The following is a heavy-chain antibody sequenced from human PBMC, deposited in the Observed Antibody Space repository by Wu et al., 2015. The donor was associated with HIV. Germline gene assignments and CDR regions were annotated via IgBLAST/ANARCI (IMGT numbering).Heavy chain of an antibody. CDR2: IIPIFGTA. CDR3: ARWFSYSSTRSKGWFDP. J-gene: IGHJ5*02. Sequence: QVQLVQSGAEVKKPGSSVKVSCKASGGTFSSYAISWVRQAPGQGLEWMGGIIPIFGTANYAQKFQGRVTITADESTSTAYMELSSLRSEDTAVYYCARWFSYSSTRSKGWFDPWGQGTLVTVSS. V-gene: IGHV1-69*12. D-gene: IGHD2-2*01. CDR1: GGTFSSYA.